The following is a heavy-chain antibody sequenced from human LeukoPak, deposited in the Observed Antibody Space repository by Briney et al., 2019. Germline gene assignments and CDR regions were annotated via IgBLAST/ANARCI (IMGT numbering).Heavy chain of an antibody. CDR1: GYTFTSYD. D-gene: IGHD2-15*01. CDR2: MNPNSGNT. V-gene: IGHV1-8*01. CDR3: ARGGPYWVPQFDY. Sequence: ASVKVSCKASGYTFTSYDINWVRQATGQGLEWMGWMNPNSGNTGYAQKFQGRVTITADESTSTAYMELSSLRSEDTAVYYCARGGPYWVPQFDYWGQGTLVTVSS. J-gene: IGHJ4*02.